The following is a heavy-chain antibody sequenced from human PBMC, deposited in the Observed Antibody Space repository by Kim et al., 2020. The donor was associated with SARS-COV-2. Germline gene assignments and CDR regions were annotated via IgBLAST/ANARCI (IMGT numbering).Heavy chain of an antibody. Sequence: SETLSLTCTVSGGSISSYYWSWIRQPPGKGLEWIGYIYYSGSTNYNPSLKSRVTISVDTSKNQFSLKLSSVTAADTAVYYCARDSPGGYSYGHYYYGMDVWGQGTTVTVSS. V-gene: IGHV4-59*13. CDR2: IYYSGST. J-gene: IGHJ6*02. CDR3: ARDSPGGYSYGHYYYGMDV. CDR1: GGSISSYY. D-gene: IGHD5-18*01.